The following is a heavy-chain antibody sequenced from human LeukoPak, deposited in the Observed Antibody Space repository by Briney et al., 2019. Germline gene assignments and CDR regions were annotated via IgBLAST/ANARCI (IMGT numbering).Heavy chain of an antibody. CDR2: IYSGGST. J-gene: IGHJ6*02. CDR3: ARLMDTAMVSPRGLWYYYYGMDV. D-gene: IGHD5-18*01. Sequence: GGSLRLSCAASGFTVSSNYMSGVRQAPGKGLEGGSVIYSGGSTYYADSVKGRFTISRDNSKNTLYLQMNSLRAEDTAVYHCARLMDTAMVSPRGLWYYYYGMDVWGQGTTVTVSS. V-gene: IGHV3-66*02. CDR1: GFTVSSNY.